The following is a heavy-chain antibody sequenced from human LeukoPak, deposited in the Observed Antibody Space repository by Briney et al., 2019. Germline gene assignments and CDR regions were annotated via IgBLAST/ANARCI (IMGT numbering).Heavy chain of an antibody. D-gene: IGHD2-2*01. Sequence: ASVKVSCKASGYTFTSYGISWVRQAPEQGLEWIGWISAYNGNTNYAQKLQGRVTMTTDTSTSTAYMELRSLRSDDTAVYYCARLTRYCSSTSCRNWFDPWGQGTLVTVSS. J-gene: IGHJ5*02. V-gene: IGHV1-18*01. CDR1: GYTFTSYG. CDR2: ISAYNGNT. CDR3: ARLTRYCSSTSCRNWFDP.